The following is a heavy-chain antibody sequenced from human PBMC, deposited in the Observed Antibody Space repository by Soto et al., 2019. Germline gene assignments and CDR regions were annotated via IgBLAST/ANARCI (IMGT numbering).Heavy chain of an antibody. D-gene: IGHD2-2*01. CDR1: GGTFSSYT. J-gene: IGHJ4*02. CDR2: IIPILGIA. Sequence: SVKVSCKASGGTFSSYTISWVRQAPGQGLEWMGRIIPILGIANYAQKFQGRVTITADKSTSTAYMELSSLRSEGTAVYYCARTFYCSSPSCYDELWGQGTLVTVSS. V-gene: IGHV1-69*02. CDR3: ARTFYCSSPSCYDEL.